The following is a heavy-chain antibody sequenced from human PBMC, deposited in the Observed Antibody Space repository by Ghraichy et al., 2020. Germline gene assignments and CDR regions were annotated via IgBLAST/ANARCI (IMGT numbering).Heavy chain of an antibody. V-gene: IGHV3-23*01. D-gene: IGHD3-10*01. J-gene: IGHJ5*02. Sequence: GGSLRLSCAASGFTFSSYAMHWVCQAPGKGLEWVSAISGSGGSTYYADSVKGRFTISRDNSKNTLYLQMNSLRAEDTAVYYCMSGSLWFGQARGNWFDPWCQGTLVTVSS. CDR3: MSGSLWFGQARGNWFDP. CDR1: GFTFSSYA. CDR2: ISGSGGST.